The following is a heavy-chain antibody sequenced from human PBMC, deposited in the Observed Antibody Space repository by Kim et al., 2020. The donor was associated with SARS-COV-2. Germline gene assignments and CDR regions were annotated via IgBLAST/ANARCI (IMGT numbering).Heavy chain of an antibody. Sequence: SETLSLTCTVTGGSISSGDYYWSWIRQPPGKGLEWIGYIYYSGSTYYNPSLKSRVTISVDTSKNQFSLKLSSVTAADTAVYYCARGRGYASGWFDPWGQGTLVTVSS. D-gene: IGHD3-22*01. V-gene: IGHV4-30-4*01. J-gene: IGHJ5*02. CDR3: ARGRGYASGWFDP. CDR1: GGSISSGDYY. CDR2: IYYSGST.